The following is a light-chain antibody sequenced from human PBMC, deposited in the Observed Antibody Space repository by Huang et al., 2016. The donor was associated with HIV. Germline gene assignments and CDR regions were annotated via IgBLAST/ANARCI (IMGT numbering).Light chain of an antibody. V-gene: IGKV3-20*01. CDR3: HQYGTSPFT. CDR1: QSVSRNY. Sequence: EIVLTQSPGTLSFSPGARATLSCRASQSVSRNYLAWYQNKPGQAPRFVIFGASSRASGIPDRFSGRGSGTDFTLTINRVEPDDFAVYYCHQYGTSPFTFGPGTKVDSK. CDR2: GAS. J-gene: IGKJ3*01.